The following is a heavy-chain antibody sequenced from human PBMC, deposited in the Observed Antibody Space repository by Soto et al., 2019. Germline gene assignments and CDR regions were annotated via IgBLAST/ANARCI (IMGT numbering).Heavy chain of an antibody. CDR2: IWYDGSNK. D-gene: IGHD5-18*01. CDR3: ARGGYSYGYSRLS. J-gene: IGHJ5*02. V-gene: IGHV3-33*01. CDR1: GFTFSSYG. Sequence: GGSLRLACAASGFTFSSYGMHWVRQAPGKGLEWVAVIWYDGSNKYYADSVKGRFTISRDNSKNTLYLQMNSLRAEDTAVYYCARGGYSYGYSRLSWGQGTLVTVSS.